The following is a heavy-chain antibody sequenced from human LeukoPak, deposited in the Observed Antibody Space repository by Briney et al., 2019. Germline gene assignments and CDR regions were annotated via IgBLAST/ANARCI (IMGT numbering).Heavy chain of an antibody. V-gene: IGHV4-39*01. Sequence: PSETLSLTCTVSGDSISPSYYWGWLRQSPGEGLEWIGSIYYSWTTYFHPSLKRRVTISVATTKNHCSLRLSSVTAADTAVYYCARHRGTEASSIADWGQGTLVTVSS. J-gene: IGHJ4*02. CDR1: GDSISPSYY. CDR3: ARHRGTEASSIAD. D-gene: IGHD6-13*01. CDR2: IYYSWTT.